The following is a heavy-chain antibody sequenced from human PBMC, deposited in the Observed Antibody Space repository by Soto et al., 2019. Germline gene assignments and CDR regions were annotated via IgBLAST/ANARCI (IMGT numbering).Heavy chain of an antibody. D-gene: IGHD3-22*01. V-gene: IGHV3-49*03. Sequence: GESLRLSCTASGFTFSHYAMSWFRQAPGKGLEWVGFIRNKAYGGTTEYAASVKGSFTISRDDSKSIAYLQVYSLKTEDTAVYYCTRGGYYDSSGYPYFDYWGQGTLVTVSS. J-gene: IGHJ4*02. CDR2: IRNKAYGGTT. CDR1: GFTFSHYA. CDR3: TRGGYYDSSGYPYFDY.